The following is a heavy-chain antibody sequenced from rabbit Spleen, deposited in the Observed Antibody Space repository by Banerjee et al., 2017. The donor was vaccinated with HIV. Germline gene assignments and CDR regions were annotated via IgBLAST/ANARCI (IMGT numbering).Heavy chain of an antibody. J-gene: IGHJ4*01. Sequence: QEQLEESGGDLVKPGASLTLTCTASGFSFSSSYWICWVRQAPGKGLEWIACIVGVSSDITYYANWAKGRFTISKTSSTTVTLHMTSLTAADTATYFCAREYVDGRSDYYDLWGPGTLVTVS. V-gene: IGHV1S45*01. CDR1: GFSFSSSYW. CDR2: IVGVSSDIT. CDR3: AREYVDGRSDYYDL. D-gene: IGHD1-1*01.